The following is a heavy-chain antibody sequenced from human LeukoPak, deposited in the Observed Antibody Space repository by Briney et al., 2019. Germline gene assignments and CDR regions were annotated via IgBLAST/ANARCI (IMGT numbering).Heavy chain of an antibody. Sequence: PSETLSLTCTVSGGSISSYYWSWIRQPAGKGLEWIGRIYTSGSTNYNPSLKSRVTMSVDTSKNQFSLKLSSVTAADTAVYYCARDLVYDFWSGSGDYYYYMDVWGKGTTVTVSS. D-gene: IGHD3-3*01. CDR3: ARDLVYDFWSGSGDYYYYMDV. CDR1: GGSISSYY. J-gene: IGHJ6*03. V-gene: IGHV4-4*07. CDR2: IYTSGST.